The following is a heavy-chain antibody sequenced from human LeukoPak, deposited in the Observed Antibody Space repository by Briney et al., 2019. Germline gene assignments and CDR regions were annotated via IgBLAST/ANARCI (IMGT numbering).Heavy chain of an antibody. CDR1: GYTFTGYY. CDR3: ARPTSYGYYFDS. D-gene: IGHD3-16*01. Sequence: ASVKVSCKASGYTFTGYYFHWVRQAPGQGLEWMGRINPNSGDTNYAQKFQGRVTMTRDTSTSTAYMELSRLTSDDTAVYYCARPTSYGYYFDSWGQGTLVTVSS. V-gene: IGHV1-2*06. J-gene: IGHJ4*02. CDR2: INPNSGDT.